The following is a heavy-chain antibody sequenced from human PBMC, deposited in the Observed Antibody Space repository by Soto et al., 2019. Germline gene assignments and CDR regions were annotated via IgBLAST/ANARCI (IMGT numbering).Heavy chain of an antibody. J-gene: IGHJ4*02. V-gene: IGHV4-59*01. CDR1: GGSISSYY. CDR3: ARAGITSGTVDY. Sequence: SETLSLTCTVSGGSISSYYWSWIRQPPGKGLEWIGYIYYSGSTNYNPSLKSRVTISVDTSKNQFSLKLSSVTAADTAVYYCARAGITSGTVDYWGQGTLVTVSS. D-gene: IGHD3-10*01. CDR2: IYYSGST.